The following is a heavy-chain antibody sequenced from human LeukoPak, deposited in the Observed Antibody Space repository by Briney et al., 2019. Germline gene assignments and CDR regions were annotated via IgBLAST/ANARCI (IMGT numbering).Heavy chain of an antibody. CDR2: INAYNGNT. CDR3: AGGFAMEREWFDP. CDR1: GYTFTSYG. Sequence: ASVKLSCKASGYTFTSYGISWVRQAPGQGLELMGWINAYNGNTNYAQKPQGRVTMTTDTSTSTAYMELRSLRSDDTAVYYCAGGFAMEREWFDPWGQGTLVTVSS. V-gene: IGHV1-18*01. D-gene: IGHD2-2*01. J-gene: IGHJ5*02.